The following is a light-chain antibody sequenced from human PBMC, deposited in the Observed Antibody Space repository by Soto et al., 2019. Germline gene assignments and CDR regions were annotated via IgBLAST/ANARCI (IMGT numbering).Light chain of an antibody. V-gene: IGKV1-39*01. CDR1: QSISRY. CDR3: QQTHSTPAST. J-gene: IGKJ1*01. Sequence: DIQMTQSPASLSASVGDRVTITCRASQSISRYLNWYLQRPGKAPELLIYAASNLHDGVPSGFSGSGSGTEFTLTISSLQPEDFAVYYCQQTHSTPASTFGQGTSVEVK. CDR2: AAS.